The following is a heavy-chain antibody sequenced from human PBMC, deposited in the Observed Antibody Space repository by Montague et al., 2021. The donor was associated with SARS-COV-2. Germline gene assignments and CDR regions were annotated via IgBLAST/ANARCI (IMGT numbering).Heavy chain of an antibody. CDR2: IHSSGTT. J-gene: IGHJ4*02. CDR1: GGSINSGSYY. V-gene: IGHV4-39*01. D-gene: IGHD6-25*01. Sequence: SETLSLTCTVAGGSINSGSYYWGWFRQPPGKGLEWIGNIHSSGTTYYKSRVTISVDTSKNQFSLKMTSVTAADTAVYYCARRLGGSGWLDYWGQGTLVTVSS. CDR3: ARRLGGSGWLDY.